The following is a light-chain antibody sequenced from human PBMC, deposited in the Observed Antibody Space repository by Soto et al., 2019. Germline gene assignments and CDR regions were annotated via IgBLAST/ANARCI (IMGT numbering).Light chain of an antibody. Sequence: SALTQPASVSGSPGQSITISCTGTSRDIGGYNYVSWYQQHPGHAPKLMIYEVSNRPSRVSSRFSGSKSGNTASLTISGLQAEDEGDYYCSSYTNSSTYFGTGTKVTVL. CDR2: EVS. J-gene: IGLJ1*01. V-gene: IGLV2-14*01. CDR1: SRDIGGYNY. CDR3: SSYTNSSTY.